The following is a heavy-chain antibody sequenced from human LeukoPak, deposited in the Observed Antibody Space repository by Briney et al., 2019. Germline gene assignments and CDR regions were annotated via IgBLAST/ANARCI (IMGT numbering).Heavy chain of an antibody. CDR2: LVYDGFYK. CDR1: GFTFGNYG. D-gene: IGHD3-10*01. CDR3: AKDLISMVRGSPMDV. J-gene: IGHJ6*02. Sequence: GRSLRLSCAASGFTFGNYGLHWVRQAPGKGLEWVALLVYDGFYKYYADSVKGRFTISRDDSTNTLYLQLTSLSVEDTAVYYCAKDLISMVRGSPMDVWGRGTTVTVS. V-gene: IGHV3-30*18.